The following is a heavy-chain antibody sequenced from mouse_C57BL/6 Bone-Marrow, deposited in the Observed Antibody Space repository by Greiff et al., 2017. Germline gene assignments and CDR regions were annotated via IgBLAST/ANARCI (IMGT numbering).Heavy chain of an antibody. Sequence: EVHLVESGGGLVQPGGSLKLSCAASGFTFSDYYMYWVRQTPEKRLEWVAYISNGGGSTYYPDTVKGRFTISRDNAKNTLYLQMSRLKSEDTAMYYCARDGYYPFAYWGQGTLVTVSA. J-gene: IGHJ3*01. D-gene: IGHD2-3*01. CDR3: ARDGYYPFAY. CDR1: GFTFSDYY. V-gene: IGHV5-12*01. CDR2: ISNGGGST.